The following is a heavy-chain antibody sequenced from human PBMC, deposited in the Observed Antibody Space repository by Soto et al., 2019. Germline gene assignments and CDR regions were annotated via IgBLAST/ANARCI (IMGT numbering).Heavy chain of an antibody. CDR1: GLSLTTSGVR. J-gene: IGHJ4*02. V-gene: IGHV2-70*04. D-gene: IGHD1-26*01. Sequence: SGPTLVNPTQTLTLTCTFSGLSLTTSGVRVNWIRQPPGKALEWLARIDWDDDKFYSTSLKTRLTISRDTSKNQVVIIMTDMDPVDTATYFCAQIPIVGAPRWRQRTLVTVSS. CDR3: AQIPIVGAPR. CDR2: IDWDDDK.